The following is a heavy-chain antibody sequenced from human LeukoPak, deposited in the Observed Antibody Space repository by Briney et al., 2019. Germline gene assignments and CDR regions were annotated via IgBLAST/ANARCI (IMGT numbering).Heavy chain of an antibody. CDR2: ISYDGSNK. J-gene: IGHJ4*02. CDR1: GFTFSSYA. D-gene: IGHD3-22*01. Sequence: PGRSLRLSCAASGFTFSSYAMHWVRQAPGKGLEWVAVISYDGSNKYYADSVKGRFTISRDNSMNTLYLQMNSLRAEDTAVYYCAGRTMTHDYWGQGTLVTVSS. V-gene: IGHV3-30-3*01. CDR3: AGRTMTHDY.